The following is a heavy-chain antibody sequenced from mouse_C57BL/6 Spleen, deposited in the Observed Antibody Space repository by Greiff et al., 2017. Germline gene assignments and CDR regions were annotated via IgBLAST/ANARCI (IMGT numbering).Heavy chain of an antibody. V-gene: IGHV1-53*01. J-gene: IGHJ3*01. D-gene: IGHD2-4*01. CDR3: AREDYDEAWFAY. CDR2: INPSNGGT. Sequence: KQSCKASGYTFTSYWMHWVKQRPGQGLEWIGNINPSNGGTNYNEKFKSKATLTVDKSSSTAYMQLSSLTSEDSAVYYCAREDYDEAWFAYWGQGTLVTVSA. CDR1: GYTFTSYW.